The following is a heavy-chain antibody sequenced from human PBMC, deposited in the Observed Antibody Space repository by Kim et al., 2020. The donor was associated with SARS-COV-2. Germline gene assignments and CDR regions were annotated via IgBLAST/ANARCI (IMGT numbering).Heavy chain of an antibody. CDR1: GGAFSYYG. CDR2: IIPLFRTA. D-gene: IGHD1-20*01. J-gene: IGHJ3*02. Sequence: SVKVSCTASGGAFSYYGISWMRQAPGQGLEWVGGIIPLFRTANYAQNFQGRVSITTDESTRTAFMEMSSLRVEDTAVYYCARDGISGTENPIDALDIWG. V-gene: IGHV1-69*05. CDR3: ARDGISGTENPIDALDI.